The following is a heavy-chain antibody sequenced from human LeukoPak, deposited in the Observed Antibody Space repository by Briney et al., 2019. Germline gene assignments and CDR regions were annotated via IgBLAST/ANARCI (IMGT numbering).Heavy chain of an antibody. CDR2: IYPGDSDT. CDR3: ARHPHYYGSGSFIDY. J-gene: IGHJ4*02. V-gene: IGHV5-51*01. Sequence: GESLKISXKGSGYSFTSYWIGWVRQKPGKGLEWTGIIYPGDSDTIYSPSFQGQVTISADKSISTAYLQWSSLKASDTAMYYCARHPHYYGSGSFIDYWGQGTLVTVSS. CDR1: GYSFTSYW. D-gene: IGHD3-10*01.